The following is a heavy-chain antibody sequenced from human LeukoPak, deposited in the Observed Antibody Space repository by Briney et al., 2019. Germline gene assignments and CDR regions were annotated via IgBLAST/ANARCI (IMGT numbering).Heavy chain of an antibody. D-gene: IGHD3-22*01. CDR2: IYYSGST. CDR1: GGSISSYY. V-gene: IGHV4-59*01. J-gene: IGHJ2*01. Sequence: RPSETLSLTCTVSGGSISSYYWSWIRQPPGKGLEWIGYIYYSGSTNYKPSLKSRVTISVVTSKNQFSLKLSSVTAADTAVYYCARDSRPAHYYGSSVQDWYFDLWGRGTLVTVSS. CDR3: ARDSRPAHYYGSSVQDWYFDL.